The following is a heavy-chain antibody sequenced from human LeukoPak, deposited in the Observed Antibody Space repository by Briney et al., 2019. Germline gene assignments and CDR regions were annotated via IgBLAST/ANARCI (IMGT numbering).Heavy chain of an antibody. J-gene: IGHJ4*02. D-gene: IGHD6-19*01. V-gene: IGHV3-21*01. CDR1: GFSFNTYS. CDR2: ITSTGSLT. Sequence: GGSLRLSCVASGFSFNTYSMTWVRQAPGKGLEWVSTITSTGSLTFYPDSIKGRFTVSRDDAKRSLYLEMNSLRAKDTAVYYCARDNRGWSRDFWGQGTLVTVSS. CDR3: ARDNRGWSRDF.